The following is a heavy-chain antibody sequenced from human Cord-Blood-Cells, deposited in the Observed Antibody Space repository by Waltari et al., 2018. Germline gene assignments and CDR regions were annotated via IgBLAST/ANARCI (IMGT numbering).Heavy chain of an antibody. Sequence: EVQLVESGGGLIQPGGSLRLSCAASGFTVSSNYMSWVRQAPGKGLEWVSVSYSGGSTYYAESVKGRFTISSDNSKNTLYLQMNSLRAEDTAVYYCASISIAVAGEGLDYWGQGTLVTVSS. CDR2: SYSGGST. CDR1: GFTVSSNY. J-gene: IGHJ4*02. CDR3: ASISIAVAGEGLDY. V-gene: IGHV3-53*01. D-gene: IGHD6-19*01.